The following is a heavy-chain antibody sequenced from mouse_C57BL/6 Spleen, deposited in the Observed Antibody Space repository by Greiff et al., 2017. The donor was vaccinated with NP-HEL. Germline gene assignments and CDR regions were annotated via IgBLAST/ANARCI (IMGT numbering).Heavy chain of an antibody. V-gene: IGHV1-64*01. D-gene: IGHD2-3*01. CDR2: IHPNSGST. J-gene: IGHJ2*01. Sequence: VQLQQPGAELVKPGASVKLSCKASGYTFTSYWMHWVKQRPGQGLEWIGMIHPNSGSTNYNEKFKSKATLTVDKSSSTAYMQLSSLTSEDSAVYYCVTWGDGYYVYWGKGTTLTVSS. CDR1: GYTFTSYW. CDR3: VTWGDGYYVY.